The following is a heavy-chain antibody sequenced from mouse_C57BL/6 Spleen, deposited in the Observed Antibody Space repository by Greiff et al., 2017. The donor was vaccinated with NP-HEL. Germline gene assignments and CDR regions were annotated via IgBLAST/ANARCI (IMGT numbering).Heavy chain of an antibody. D-gene: IGHD1-1*01. CDR3: TRVGLTTGAMGC. J-gene: IGHJ4*01. V-gene: IGHV5-9-1*02. Sequence: DVQLVESGDGLVKPGGSLKLSCAASGFTFSSYAMSWVRQTPEKRLEWVAYISSGGDYIYYADTVKGRFTISRDNARNTLYLQMSSLKSEDTTICNSTRVGLTTGAMGCWGEGTPGTVSS. CDR1: GFTFSSYA. CDR2: ISSGGDYI.